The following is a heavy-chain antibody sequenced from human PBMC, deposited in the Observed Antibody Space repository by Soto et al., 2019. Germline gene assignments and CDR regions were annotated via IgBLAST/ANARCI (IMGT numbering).Heavy chain of an antibody. V-gene: IGHV3-48*01. D-gene: IGHD3-10*01. CDR3: ARDLGYNYYYHFSAALDI. J-gene: IGHJ3*02. CDR2: ISSSSSPI. Sequence: GGSLRLSCAASGFTLSNYGMNWVRQAPGKGLEWIANISSSSSPISYADSVKGRFTISRDNANNSLHLQMNRLRAEDTAVYYCARDLGYNYYYHFSAALDIWGQGTMVTVSS. CDR1: GFTLSNYG.